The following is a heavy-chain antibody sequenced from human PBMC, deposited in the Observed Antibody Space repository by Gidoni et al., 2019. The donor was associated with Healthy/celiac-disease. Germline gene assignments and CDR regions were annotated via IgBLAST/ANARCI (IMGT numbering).Heavy chain of an antibody. V-gene: IGHV3-23*01. CDR1: GFTFSSYA. D-gene: IGHD3-3*01. CDR3: AKSPRYDFWSGYGGYYFDY. Sequence: EVQLLESGGGLVQPGGSLRLSCAASGFTFSSYAMSWVRQAPGKGLEWVSAISGSGGSTYYADSVKGRFTISRDNSKNTLYLQMNSLRAEDTAVYYCAKSPRYDFWSGYGGYYFDYWGQGTLVTVSS. CDR2: ISGSGGST. J-gene: IGHJ4*02.